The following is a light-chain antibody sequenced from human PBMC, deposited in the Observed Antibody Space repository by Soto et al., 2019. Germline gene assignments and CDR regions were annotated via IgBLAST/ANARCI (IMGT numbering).Light chain of an antibody. CDR2: WAS. CDR3: QQYERTPPT. CDR1: QSVLYSSNNKNY. Sequence: DIVMTQSPDSLAVSLGERATINRKSSQSVLYSSNNKNYLAWYQQRPGQPPKLLIYWASTRESGVPDRFSGSASGTDFTLTITSLQAEDVAVYYCQQYERTPPTFRQGTKLEI. J-gene: IGKJ2*01. V-gene: IGKV4-1*01.